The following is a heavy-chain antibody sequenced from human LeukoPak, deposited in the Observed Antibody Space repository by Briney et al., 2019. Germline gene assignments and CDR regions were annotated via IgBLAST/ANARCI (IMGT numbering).Heavy chain of an antibody. CDR1: GYTFTSYG. CDR3: ARLGLYDYVWGSYRYTSNWFDP. Sequence: GASVKVSCKASGYTFTSYGISWVRQAPGQGLEWMGWISAYNGNTNYAQKLQGRVTMTTDTSTSTAYMELRSLRSDDTAVYYCARLGLYDYVWGSYRYTSNWFDPWGQGTLVTVSS. J-gene: IGHJ5*02. D-gene: IGHD3-16*02. V-gene: IGHV1-18*01. CDR2: ISAYNGNT.